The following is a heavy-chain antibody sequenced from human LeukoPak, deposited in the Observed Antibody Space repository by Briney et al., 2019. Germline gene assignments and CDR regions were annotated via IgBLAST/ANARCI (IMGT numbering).Heavy chain of an antibody. Sequence: PSETLSLTCTVSGGSISSYYWSWIRQPPGKGLEWIGYIYYSGSTNYNPSLKSRVTISVDTSKNQFSLKLSSVTAADTAVYYCARPRRRYCSGGSCTIGAFDIWGQGTMVTVSS. J-gene: IGHJ3*02. CDR2: IYYSGST. CDR3: ARPRRRYCSGGSCTIGAFDI. V-gene: IGHV4-59*08. CDR1: GGSISSYY. D-gene: IGHD2-15*01.